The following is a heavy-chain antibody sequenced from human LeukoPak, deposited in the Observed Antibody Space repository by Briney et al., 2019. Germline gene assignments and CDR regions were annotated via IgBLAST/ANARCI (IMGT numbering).Heavy chain of an antibody. CDR1: GFTFSSYA. J-gene: IGHJ4*02. CDR2: ISSNGGST. CDR3: VKGDSGHDWDAVFDY. V-gene: IGHV3-64D*06. D-gene: IGHD5-12*01. Sequence: GGSLRLSCSASGFTFSSYAMHWVRQAPGKGLEYVSAISSNGGSTYYADSVKGRFTISRDNSKNTLYLQMSSLRAEDTAVYYCVKGDSGHDWDAVFDYWGQGTLVTVSS.